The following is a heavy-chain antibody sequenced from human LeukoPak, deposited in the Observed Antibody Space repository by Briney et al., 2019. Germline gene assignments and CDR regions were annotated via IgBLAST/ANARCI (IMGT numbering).Heavy chain of an antibody. CDR1: GFPFSSYW. Sequence: PGGSLRLSCVASGFPFSSYWMTWVRQAPGKGLEWVANIKQDGSKKSYVDSVKGRFTISRGNAKNSLYLQMNSQRAEDTAIYYCTRVGYIDEGIDYWGQGTLVTVSS. D-gene: IGHD5-24*01. CDR3: TRVGYIDEGIDY. CDR2: IKQDGSKK. J-gene: IGHJ4*02. V-gene: IGHV3-7*04.